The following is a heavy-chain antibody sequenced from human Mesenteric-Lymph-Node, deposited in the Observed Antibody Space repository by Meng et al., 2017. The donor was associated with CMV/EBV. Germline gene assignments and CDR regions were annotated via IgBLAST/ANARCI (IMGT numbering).Heavy chain of an antibody. CDR2: IIPILGIA. D-gene: IGHD3-10*01. J-gene: IGHJ6*02. CDR3: AGLPRATSAGAYYYYGMDV. CDR1: GGTFSSYT. V-gene: IGHV1-69*02. Sequence: SVKVSCKASGGTFSSYTISWVRRAPGQGPEWMGRIIPILGIANYAQKFQGSVTITADESTSTAYMELSSLRSEDTAVYYCAGLPRATSAGAYYYYGMDVWGQGTTVTVSS.